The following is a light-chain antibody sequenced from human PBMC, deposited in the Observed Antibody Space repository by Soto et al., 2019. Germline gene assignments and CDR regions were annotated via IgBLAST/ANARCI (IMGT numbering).Light chain of an antibody. CDR1: QGISDY. Sequence: DIQMTQSPSSLSASVGDRVTITCRASQGISDYLAWYQQKPGKVPKLLIYAASTLQSGVPSRFSGSGSGTDFTHTISSLQPEDVATYYCQKYNSAPLFTFGPGTKVDIK. CDR2: AAS. J-gene: IGKJ3*01. V-gene: IGKV1-27*01. CDR3: QKYNSAPLFT.